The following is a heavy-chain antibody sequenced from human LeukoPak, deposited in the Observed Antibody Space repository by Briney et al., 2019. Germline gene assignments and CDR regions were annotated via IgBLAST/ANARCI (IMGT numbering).Heavy chain of an antibody. V-gene: IGHV3-30*02. CDR1: GFTFSSYG. CDR3: AKVEVGTKTYYYDSSGYYRDY. J-gene: IGHJ4*02. CDR2: IRYDGSNK. D-gene: IGHD3-22*01. Sequence: GGSLRLSCAASGFTFSSYGMHWVRQAPGKGLEWVAFIRYDGSNKYYADSVKGRFTISRDNSKNTLYLQMNSLRAEDTAVYYCAKVEVGTKTYYYDSSGYYRDYWGQGTLVTVSS.